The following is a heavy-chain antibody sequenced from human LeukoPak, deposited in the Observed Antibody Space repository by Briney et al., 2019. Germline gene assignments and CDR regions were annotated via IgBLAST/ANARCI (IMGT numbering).Heavy chain of an antibody. CDR2: ISAYNGNT. Sequence: ASVKVSCKASGYTFTSYGISWVRQAPGQGREWMGWISAYNGNTNYAQKLQGRVTMTTDTSTSTAYMELRSLRSDDTAVYYCARENTMDGLYYFDYWGQGTLVTVSS. CDR3: ARENTMDGLYYFDY. J-gene: IGHJ4*02. V-gene: IGHV1-18*01. CDR1: GYTFTSYG. D-gene: IGHD3-10*01.